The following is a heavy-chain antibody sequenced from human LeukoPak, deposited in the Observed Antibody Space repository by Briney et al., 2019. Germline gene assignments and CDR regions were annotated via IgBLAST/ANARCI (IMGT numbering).Heavy chain of an antibody. CDR2: INAGNGNA. V-gene: IGHV1-3*01. D-gene: IGHD6-19*01. Sequence: ASVKVSCKASGYTFTSYAMHWVRQAPGQRLEWMGWINAGNGNAKYSQKFQGRVTITRDTSASTAYMELSSLRSEDTAVYYCARDPSVAGTPRHYYYGMDVWGQGTTVTVSS. CDR3: ARDPSVAGTPRHYYYGMDV. CDR1: GYTFTSYA. J-gene: IGHJ6*02.